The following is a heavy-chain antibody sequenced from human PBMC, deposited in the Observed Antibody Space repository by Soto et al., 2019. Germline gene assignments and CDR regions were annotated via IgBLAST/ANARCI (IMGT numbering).Heavy chain of an antibody. CDR2: IYHSGST. CDR1: GGSIRSGGYS. CDR3: ARVDGYGLSDC. Sequence: SETLSLTCAVSGGSIRSGGYSWSWIRQPPGKGLEWIGYIYHSGSTYYNPSLKSRVTISLDTSKNQFSLRLSSVTAADTAVYYCARVDGYGLSDCWGQGTLVTVSS. J-gene: IGHJ4*02. D-gene: IGHD5-12*01. V-gene: IGHV4-30-2*01.